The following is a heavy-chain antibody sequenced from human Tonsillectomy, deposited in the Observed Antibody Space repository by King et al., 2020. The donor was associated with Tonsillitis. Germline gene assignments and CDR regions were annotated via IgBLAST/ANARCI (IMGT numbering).Heavy chain of an antibody. Sequence: VQLVESGGDLVKPGGSLRLSCAASGFSFSDYYMSWIRQAPGKGLEWISYISSSTSYSNYADSVKGRFTISRDNAKNSLYLQMNSLRAEHTAVYYCASRYSYGWDYFDYWGQGTLVTVSS. D-gene: IGHD5-18*01. CDR2: ISSSTSYS. CDR3: ASRYSYGWDYFDY. J-gene: IGHJ4*02. CDR1: GFSFSDYY. V-gene: IGHV3-11*05.